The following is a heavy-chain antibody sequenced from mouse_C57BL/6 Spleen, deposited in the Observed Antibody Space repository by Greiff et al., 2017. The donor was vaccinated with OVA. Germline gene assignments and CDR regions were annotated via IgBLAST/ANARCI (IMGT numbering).Heavy chain of an antibody. CDR3: AKSSYDPWYFDV. CDR1: GYTFTSYW. D-gene: IGHD2-3*01. Sequence: QVQLKQPGAELVKPGASVKLSCKASGYTFTSYWMHWVKQRPGQGLEWIGMIHPNSGSTNYNEKFKSKATLTVDKSSSTAYMQLSSLTSEDSAVYYCAKSSYDPWYFDVWGTGTTVTVSS. J-gene: IGHJ1*03. V-gene: IGHV1-64*01. CDR2: IHPNSGST.